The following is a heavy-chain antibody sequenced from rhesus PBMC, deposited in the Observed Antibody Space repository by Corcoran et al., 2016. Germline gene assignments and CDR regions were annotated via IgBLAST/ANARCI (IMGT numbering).Heavy chain of an antibody. V-gene: IGHV4-73*01. Sequence: QVKLQQWGEGLVKPSETLSLTCAVYGGSISGYYYWSWIRPPPGKGLEWIGYIYGNSASTNYTPSLKNRVTISKATSKNQFSLRLSSVTAADTAVYYCARYDGSGWYYWYFDLWGPGTPITISS. CDR1: GGSISGYYY. J-gene: IGHJ2*01. CDR2: IYGNSAST. CDR3: ARYDGSGWYYWYFDL. D-gene: IGHD6-31*01.